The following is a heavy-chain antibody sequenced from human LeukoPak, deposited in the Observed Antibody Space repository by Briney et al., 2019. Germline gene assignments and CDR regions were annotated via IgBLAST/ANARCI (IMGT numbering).Heavy chain of an antibody. CDR1: GYSFTSYL. Sequence: GGSLKIYCKGSGYSFTSYLIGWVRPVPGKGVEWVGSIYHGDSDTRYSPSFQVQVTISADKSISTAYLQWSSLKSSDTAMYYCASSYCSSTSCYTGYFQHWGQGTLVTVSS. D-gene: IGHD2-2*02. V-gene: IGHV5-51*01. CDR3: ASSYCSSTSCYTGYFQH. J-gene: IGHJ1*01. CDR2: IYHGDSDT.